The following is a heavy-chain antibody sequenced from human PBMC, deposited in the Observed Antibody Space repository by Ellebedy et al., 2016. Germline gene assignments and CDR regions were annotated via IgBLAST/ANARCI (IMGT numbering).Heavy chain of an antibody. V-gene: IGHV1-18*01. Sequence: ASVKVSXXASGYTFSSYGVGWVRQAPGQGLEWMGWISTYNGNANYAQKFQGRVTVTTDTSTSTAYMDLRSLRSDDTAMYYCAKTSGWGYGENWGQGTLVTVSS. J-gene: IGHJ4*02. CDR2: ISTYNGNA. CDR3: AKTSGWGYGEN. CDR1: GYTFSSYG. D-gene: IGHD3-10*01.